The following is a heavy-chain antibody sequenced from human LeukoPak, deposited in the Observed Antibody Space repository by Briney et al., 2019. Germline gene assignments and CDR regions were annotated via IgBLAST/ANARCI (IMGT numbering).Heavy chain of an antibody. CDR2: INTNTGNP. Sequence: PGASVKVSCKASGYTFTSYGISWVRQAPGQELEWMGWINTNTGNPTYAQGFTGRFVFSLDTSVSAAYLQISSLKAEDTAVYYCATLRGYSYGDNYYYYMDVWGTGTTVTVSS. D-gene: IGHD5-18*01. J-gene: IGHJ6*03. CDR3: ATLRGYSYGDNYYYYMDV. V-gene: IGHV7-4-1*02. CDR1: GYTFTSYG.